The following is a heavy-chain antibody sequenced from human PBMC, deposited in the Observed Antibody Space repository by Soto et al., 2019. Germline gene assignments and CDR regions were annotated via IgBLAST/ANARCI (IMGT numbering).Heavy chain of an antibody. Sequence: SETLSLTCTVSGGSVSSGSYYWSWIRQPPGKGLEWIGYIYYSGSTNYNPSLKSRVTISVDTSKNQFSLKLSSVTAADTAVYYCATNTYYYDSSGYHPSYGMDVWGQGATVTVSS. J-gene: IGHJ6*02. CDR1: GGSVSSGSYY. V-gene: IGHV4-61*01. D-gene: IGHD3-22*01. CDR2: IYYSGST. CDR3: ATNTYYYDSSGYHPSYGMDV.